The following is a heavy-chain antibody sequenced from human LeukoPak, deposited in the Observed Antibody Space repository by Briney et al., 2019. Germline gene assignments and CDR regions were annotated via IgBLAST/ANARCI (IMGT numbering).Heavy chain of an antibody. V-gene: IGHV3-21*01. CDR3: ARDRLEGGETFDS. CDR2: ITGSSSYI. Sequence: GGSLRLSCAASGFSFRSYSMHWVRQAPGKGLEWVSSITGSSSYISYADSVKGRFTISRDNAENSLFLQMNSLRPEDTAVYCARDRLEGGETFDSWGQGTLVTVSS. CDR1: GFSFRSYS. J-gene: IGHJ4*02. D-gene: IGHD1-1*01.